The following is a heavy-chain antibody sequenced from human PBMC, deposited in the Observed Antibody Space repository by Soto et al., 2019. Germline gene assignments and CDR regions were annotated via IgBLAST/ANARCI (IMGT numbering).Heavy chain of an antibody. Sequence: ASVKVSGTASGYTFTSYGISCVRQAPGQGLEWMGWISGYNGDTNYAQKFQGRVTMTTDTSTSTAYMELRSLRSDDTAVYYCARDYPYVSGSYYMYYFDYWGQGTLVTVSS. CDR3: ARDYPYVSGSYYMYYFDY. CDR1: GYTFTSYG. J-gene: IGHJ4*02. V-gene: IGHV1-18*01. CDR2: ISGYNGDT. D-gene: IGHD3-10*01.